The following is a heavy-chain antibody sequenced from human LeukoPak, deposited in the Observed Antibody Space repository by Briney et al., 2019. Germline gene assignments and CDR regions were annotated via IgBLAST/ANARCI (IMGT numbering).Heavy chain of an antibody. D-gene: IGHD3-22*01. Sequence: PGGSLRLSCAASGFIFSTYSMNWVRQAPGRGLEGVSSISSSRSFIYYADSVQGRFTISRDNAKNSLYLQMNSLRAEDTAVYYCARVTGSFYSHFDYWGQGTLVTVSS. CDR3: ARVTGSFYSHFDY. CDR1: GFIFSTYS. V-gene: IGHV3-21*01. J-gene: IGHJ4*02. CDR2: ISSSRSFI.